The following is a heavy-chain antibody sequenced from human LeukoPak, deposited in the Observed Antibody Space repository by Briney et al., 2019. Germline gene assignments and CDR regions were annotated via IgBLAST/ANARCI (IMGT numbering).Heavy chain of an antibody. J-gene: IGHJ4*02. CDR1: GGSISSYY. CDR2: IYHSGST. CDR3: ARIPSFFNDY. Sequence: SETLSLTCTVSGGSISSYYWGWIRQPPGKGLEWIGSIYHSGSTYYNPSLKSRVTISVDTSKNQFSLKLSSVTAADTAVYYCARIPSFFNDYWGQGTLVTVSS. V-gene: IGHV4-38-2*02. D-gene: IGHD3-3*01.